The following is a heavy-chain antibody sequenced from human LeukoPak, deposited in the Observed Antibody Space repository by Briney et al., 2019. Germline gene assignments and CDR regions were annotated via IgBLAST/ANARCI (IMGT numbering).Heavy chain of an antibody. Sequence: ASVKVSCKHSGYSFTWYYMQWVRQAPGQGLEWMGWINPNSGGTNYAQKFQGRVTMTRDTSISTAYIDLNRLRSDDPAVYYCERDKSRGSSSCGNSYMDVCGKGTTVTVSS. CDR3: ERDKSRGSSSCGNSYMDV. D-gene: IGHD2-2*01. J-gene: IGHJ6*03. CDR2: INPNSGGT. CDR1: GYSFTWYY. V-gene: IGHV1-2*02.